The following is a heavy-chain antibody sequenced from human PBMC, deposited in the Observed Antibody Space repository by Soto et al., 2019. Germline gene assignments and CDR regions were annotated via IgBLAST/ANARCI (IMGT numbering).Heavy chain of an antibody. V-gene: IGHV1-69*06. CDR1: GGTFSSYA. CDR3: ARDWVDIAAAGTPYYYYGMDV. CDR2: IIPIFGTA. Sequence: QVQLVQSGAEVKKPGSSVKVSCKASGGTFSSYATSWVRQAPGQGLEWMGGIIPIFGTANYAQKFQGRVTITADKSTSTAYMELSSLRSEDTAVYYCARDWVDIAAAGTPYYYYGMDVWGQGTTVTVSS. J-gene: IGHJ6*02. D-gene: IGHD6-13*01.